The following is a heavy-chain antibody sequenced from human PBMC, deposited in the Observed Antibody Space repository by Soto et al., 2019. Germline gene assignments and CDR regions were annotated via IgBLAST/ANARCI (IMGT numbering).Heavy chain of an antibody. CDR1: GGMFYSSA. J-gene: IGHJ4*02. CDR3: SFSPTRTYQLPIY. V-gene: IGHV1-69*13. Sequence: ASEQVSCTASGGMFYSSAINWVRQAPGQGLEWMGGIVPMNGSPKYAQEFLGRVTISADASATTAYMDLSGLKSEDTAGYYCSFSPTRTYQLPIYWGRGTQVTVST. CDR2: IVPMNGSP. D-gene: IGHD2-2*01.